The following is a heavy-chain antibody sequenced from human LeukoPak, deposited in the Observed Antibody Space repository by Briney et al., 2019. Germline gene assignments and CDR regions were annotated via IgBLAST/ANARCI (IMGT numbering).Heavy chain of an antibody. V-gene: IGHV3-66*02. J-gene: IGHJ6*02. CDR1: GFTVSSNY. Sequence: GGSLRLSCAASGFTVSSNYMSWVRQAPGKGLEWVSVIYSGGSTYYADSVKGRFSISRDNSKNTLYLQMNSLRAEDTAVYYCATGEPYYYYGMDVWGQGTTVTVSS. CDR3: ATGEPYYYYGMDV. CDR2: IYSGGST.